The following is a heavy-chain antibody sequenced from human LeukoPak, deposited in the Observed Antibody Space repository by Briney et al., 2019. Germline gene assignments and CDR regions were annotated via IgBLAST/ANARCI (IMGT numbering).Heavy chain of an antibody. D-gene: IGHD3-10*01. CDR3: ARPLMYYYGSETYFWFDP. CDR2: ISSSGSTI. Sequence: GGSLRLSCAASGFTFRDYYMSWIRQAPGMGLEWVSYISSSGSTIHYADSVKGRFTISRDNAKNSLSLQMNSLRAEDTAAYYCARPLMYYYGSETYFWFDPWGQGTLVTVSS. CDR1: GFTFRDYY. V-gene: IGHV3-11*04. J-gene: IGHJ5*02.